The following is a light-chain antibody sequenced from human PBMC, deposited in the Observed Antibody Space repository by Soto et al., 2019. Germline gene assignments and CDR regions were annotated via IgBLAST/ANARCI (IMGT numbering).Light chain of an antibody. CDR2: DVS. V-gene: IGLV2-11*01. Sequence: QSALTQPRSVSRSPGHSFTISFTGTSSYVGTYDFVSWYQQHPGKAHRLMIFDVSDRHSGVPDRFSGSKSGNTASLTISCLQAEDEADYYCCLYAVTFYVFGTGTKVTVL. CDR1: SSYVGTYDF. J-gene: IGLJ1*01. CDR3: CLYAVTFYV.